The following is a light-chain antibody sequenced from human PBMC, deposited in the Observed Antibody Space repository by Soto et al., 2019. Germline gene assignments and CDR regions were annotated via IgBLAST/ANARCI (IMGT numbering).Light chain of an antibody. Sequence: ESVLTQSPGTLSLSPGERATLSCRASQSVSSSYLAWYQQKHGQAPRLLIYGASSRATGIPDRFSGSGSGTDFTLTISRLEPEDFAVYYCQQYGSSPPWTFGQGTKVEIK. CDR1: QSVSSSY. J-gene: IGKJ1*01. CDR2: GAS. V-gene: IGKV3-20*01. CDR3: QQYGSSPPWT.